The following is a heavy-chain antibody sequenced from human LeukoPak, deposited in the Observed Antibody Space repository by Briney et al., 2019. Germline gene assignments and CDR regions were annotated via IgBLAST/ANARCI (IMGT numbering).Heavy chain of an antibody. CDR2: INPNSGGT. D-gene: IGHD4/OR15-4a*01. V-gene: IGHV1-2*06. CDR1: GYTFTGYY. J-gene: IGHJ5*02. CDR3: ARGGPSYGSKYNWFDT. Sequence: GASVKVSCKASGYTFTGYYLHWVRRAPGQGLEWMGRINPNSGGTNYAQKFQGRVTMTRDTSINTVYMELTRLRSDDTALYYCARGGPSYGSKYNWFDTWGRGTLVTVSS.